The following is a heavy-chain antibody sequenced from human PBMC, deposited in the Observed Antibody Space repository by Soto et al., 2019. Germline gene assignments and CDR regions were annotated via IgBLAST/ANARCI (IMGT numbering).Heavy chain of an antibody. Sequence: EVQLVESGGGLVQPGGSLRLSCAASGFTFSSYEMNWVRQAPGKGLEWVSYISSSGSTIYYADSVKGRFTISRDNAKNSLYLQMNSLRAEDTAVYYCARDSGAHSSSWYYFDPWGQGTLVTVSS. CDR1: GFTFSSYE. CDR2: ISSSGSTI. D-gene: IGHD6-13*01. CDR3: ARDSGAHSSSWYYFDP. J-gene: IGHJ5*02. V-gene: IGHV3-48*03.